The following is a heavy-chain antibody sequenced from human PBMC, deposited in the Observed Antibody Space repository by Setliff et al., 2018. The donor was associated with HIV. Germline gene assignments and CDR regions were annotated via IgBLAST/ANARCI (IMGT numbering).Heavy chain of an antibody. CDR2: VYYRGGV. Sequence: SETLSLTCTVSGGLINSHYWNWIRQAPGKGLEWIGCVYYRGGVTYNPSLSSRVTISVDTSKNQFSLSLSSVAAGDTAIYFCARTSRLHPFDYWGQGKLVTVSS. V-gene: IGHV4-59*08. J-gene: IGHJ4*02. CDR1: GGLINSHY. D-gene: IGHD2-21*02. CDR3: ARTSRLHPFDY.